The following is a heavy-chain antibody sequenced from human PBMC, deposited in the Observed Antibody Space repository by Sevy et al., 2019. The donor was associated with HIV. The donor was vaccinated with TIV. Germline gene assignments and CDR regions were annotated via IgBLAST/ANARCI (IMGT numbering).Heavy chain of an antibody. J-gene: IGHJ5*02. CDR3: ARGRHSYYDILTGYSAPGWFDP. D-gene: IGHD3-9*01. V-gene: IGHV4-59*01. CDR2: IYYSGST. CDR1: GGSISSYY. Sequence: SETLSLTCTVSGGSISSYYWSWIRQPPGKGLEWIGYIYYSGSTNYNPSLKSRVTISVDTSKNQFSLKLGSVTAADTAVYYCARGRHSYYDILTGYSAPGWFDPWGQGTLVTVSS.